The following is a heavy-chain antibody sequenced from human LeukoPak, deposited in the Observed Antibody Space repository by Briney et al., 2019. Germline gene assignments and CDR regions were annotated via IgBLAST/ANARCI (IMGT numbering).Heavy chain of an antibody. J-gene: IGHJ4*02. D-gene: IGHD6-6*01. CDR2: ISSSSSYI. CDR3: ARAISSSAGLDY. CDR1: GFTFSSYS. Sequence: GGSLRLSCAASGFTFSSYSMNWVRQAPGEGLEWVSSISSSSSYIYYADSVKGRFTISRDNAKNSLYLQMNSLRAEDTAVYYCARAISSSAGLDYWGQGTLVTVSS. V-gene: IGHV3-21*01.